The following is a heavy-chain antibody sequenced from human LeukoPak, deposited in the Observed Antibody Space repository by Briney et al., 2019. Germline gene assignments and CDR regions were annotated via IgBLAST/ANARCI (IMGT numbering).Heavy chain of an antibody. D-gene: IGHD6-19*01. V-gene: IGHV4-61*01. CDR1: GGSVSRSNYY. J-gene: IGHJ2*01. CDR2: MYYSGST. Sequence: PSETLSLTCTVSGGSVSRSNYYWTWIRQPPGKGLEWIGYMYYSGSTYYNPSLKSRVTISIDTSKNQFSLKLSSVTAADTAVYYCASEYRSDSYFDLWGRGTLVTVSS. CDR3: ASEYRSDSYFDL.